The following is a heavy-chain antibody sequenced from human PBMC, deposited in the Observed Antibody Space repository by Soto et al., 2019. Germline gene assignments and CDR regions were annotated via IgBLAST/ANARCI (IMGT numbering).Heavy chain of an antibody. CDR3: AKVPVGATGRFDY. V-gene: IGHV3-23*01. CDR2: ISGSGGST. J-gene: IGHJ4*02. D-gene: IGHD1-26*01. CDR1: GFTFSNYA. Sequence: GGSLRLSCAVSGFTFSNYAMSWVRQAPGKGLAWVSAISGSGGSTYYADSVKGRFTISRDNSKNTLYLQMNSLRAEDTALYYCAKVPVGATGRFDYWGQGTLVTVSS.